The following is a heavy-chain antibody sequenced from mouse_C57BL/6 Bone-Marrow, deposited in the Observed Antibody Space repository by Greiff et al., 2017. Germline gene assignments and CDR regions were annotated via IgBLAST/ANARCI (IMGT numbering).Heavy chain of an antibody. CDR3: ARLHYYGSSYLYWYFDV. CDR2: IWTGGGT. J-gene: IGHJ1*03. V-gene: IGHV2-9-1*01. CDR1: GFSLTSYA. D-gene: IGHD1-1*01. Sequence: QVQLKESGPGLVAPSQSLSITCTVSGFSLTSYAISWVRQPPGKGLEWLGVIWTGGGTNYNSALKSRLSISKDNSKSQVFLKMNSLQTDDTARYYCARLHYYGSSYLYWYFDVWGTGTTVTVSS.